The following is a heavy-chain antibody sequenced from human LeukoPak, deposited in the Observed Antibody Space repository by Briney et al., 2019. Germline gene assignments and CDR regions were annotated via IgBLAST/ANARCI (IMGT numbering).Heavy chain of an antibody. CDR2: IYYSGST. CDR3: ASGSSGWYGGLDY. D-gene: IGHD6-19*01. V-gene: IGHV4-61*01. CDR1: GGSVSSGSYY. J-gene: IGHJ4*02. Sequence: PSETLSLTCTVSGGSVSSGSYYWSWIRQPPGKGLEWIGYIYYSGSTNYNPSLKSRATISVDTSKNQFSLELSSVTAADTAVYYCASGSSGWYGGLDYWGQGTLVTVSS.